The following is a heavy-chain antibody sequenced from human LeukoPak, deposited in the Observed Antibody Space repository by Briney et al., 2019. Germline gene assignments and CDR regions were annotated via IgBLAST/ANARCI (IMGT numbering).Heavy chain of an antibody. CDR1: GFTFSSYW. J-gene: IGHJ5*02. CDR2: IKQDGSEK. Sequence: GGSLRLSCAASGFTFSSYWMNWVRQAPGKGLEWVANIKQDGSEKYYVDSVKGRFTISRDNAKNSLYLQMNSLRAEDTAVYYCAREVFGGYDLNCWFDPWGQGTLVTVSS. CDR3: AREVFGGYDLNCWFDP. V-gene: IGHV3-7*01. D-gene: IGHD5-12*01.